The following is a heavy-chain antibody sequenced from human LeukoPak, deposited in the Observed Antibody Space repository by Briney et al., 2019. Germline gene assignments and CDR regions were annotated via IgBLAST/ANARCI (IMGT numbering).Heavy chain of an antibody. V-gene: IGHV3-9*01. CDR3: TRRAARWQFDL. Sequence: PGGSLRLSCAVSGFNFDDYAMHGVRQAPGRGLEWVSGINWKTGNGIYADSVTGRFTISRDNAKNSLYLQMSSLRAEDTALYYCTRRAARWQFDLWGRGTLLTVSS. CDR2: INWKTGNG. D-gene: IGHD5-24*01. J-gene: IGHJ2*01. CDR1: GFNFDDYA.